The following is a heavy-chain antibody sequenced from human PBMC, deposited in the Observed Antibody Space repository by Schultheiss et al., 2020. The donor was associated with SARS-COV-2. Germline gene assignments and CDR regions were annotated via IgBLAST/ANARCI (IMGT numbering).Heavy chain of an antibody. D-gene: IGHD3-16*01. CDR1: GGSISSGGYY. V-gene: IGHV4-31*03. Sequence: SETLSLSCTVSGGSISSGGYYWSWIRQHPGKGLEWIGYIYYSGSTYYNPSLKSRVTISVDTSKNQFSLKLSSVTAADTAVYYCATTYDSFASGSPTDWGQGTLVTVSS. J-gene: IGHJ4*02. CDR3: ATTYDSFASGSPTD. CDR2: IYYSGST.